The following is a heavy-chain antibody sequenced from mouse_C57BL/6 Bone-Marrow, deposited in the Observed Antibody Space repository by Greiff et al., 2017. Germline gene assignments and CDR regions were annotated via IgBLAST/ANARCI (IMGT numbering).Heavy chain of an antibody. Sequence: EVQVVESGGDLVKPGGSLKLSCAASGFTFSSYGMSWVRQTPDKRLEWVATISSGGSYTYYPDSVKGRFTISRDNAKNTLYLQMRSLKSEDTAMYYCARRYGSSYWYFDVWGTGTTVTVSS. J-gene: IGHJ1*03. D-gene: IGHD1-1*01. CDR3: ARRYGSSYWYFDV. CDR1: GFTFSSYG. V-gene: IGHV5-6*01. CDR2: ISSGGSYT.